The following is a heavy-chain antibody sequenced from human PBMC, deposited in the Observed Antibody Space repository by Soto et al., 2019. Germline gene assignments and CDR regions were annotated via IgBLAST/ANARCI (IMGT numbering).Heavy chain of an antibody. D-gene: IGHD3-16*02. J-gene: IGHJ6*02. CDR2: IIPIFGTA. CDR1: GGTFSSYA. Sequence: VQLVQSGAEVKKPGSSVKVSCKASGGTFSSYAISWVRQAPGQGLEWMGGIIPIFGTANYAQKFQGRVTITADESTSTAYMELSSLRSEDTAVYYCARLSAMITFGGVIVPDYYYGMDVWGQGTTVTVSS. CDR3: ARLSAMITFGGVIVPDYYYGMDV. V-gene: IGHV1-69*01.